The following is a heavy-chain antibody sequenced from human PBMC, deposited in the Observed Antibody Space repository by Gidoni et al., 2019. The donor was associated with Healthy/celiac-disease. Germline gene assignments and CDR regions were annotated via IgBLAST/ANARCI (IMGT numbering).Heavy chain of an antibody. CDR1: GFTFSSYA. J-gene: IGHJ4*02. CDR3: ARNLGSSSWYDY. V-gene: IGHV3-30-3*01. Sequence: QVQLVESGGGVVQPGRSLRLSCAASGFTFSSYAMHWVRQAPGKGLEGVAVISYDGSNKYYADSVKGRFTISRDNSKNTLYLQMNSLRAEDTAVYYCARNLGSSSWYDYWGQGTLVTVSS. D-gene: IGHD6-13*01. CDR2: ISYDGSNK.